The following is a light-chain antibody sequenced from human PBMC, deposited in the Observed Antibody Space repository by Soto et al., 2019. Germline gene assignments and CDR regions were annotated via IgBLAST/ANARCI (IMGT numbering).Light chain of an antibody. J-gene: IGKJ1*01. Sequence: DLQMTQSPSTLSASVGDRVTITCRASQNISIWLAWYQQKPGKAPKLLIHRASSLESGVPSRFSGSGSGTEFTLTISSLQPDDFATYYCQQHITYSRTCGQGTKVDIK. V-gene: IGKV1-5*03. CDR3: QQHITYSRT. CDR1: QNISIW. CDR2: RAS.